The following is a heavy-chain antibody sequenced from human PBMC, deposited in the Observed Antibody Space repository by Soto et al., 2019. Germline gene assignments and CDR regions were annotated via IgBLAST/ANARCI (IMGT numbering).Heavy chain of an antibody. CDR3: AKDQGGGSHDY. J-gene: IGHJ4*02. CDR1: GFTFSSYG. Sequence: QVQLVESGGGVVQPGRSLRLSCAASGFTFSSYGMHWVRQAPGKGLEWVAVISYDGSNKYYADSVKGRFTISRDNSKISLYLQMNSLRAEDTAVYYCAKDQGGGSHDYWGQGTLVTVSS. V-gene: IGHV3-30*18. D-gene: IGHD1-26*01. CDR2: ISYDGSNK.